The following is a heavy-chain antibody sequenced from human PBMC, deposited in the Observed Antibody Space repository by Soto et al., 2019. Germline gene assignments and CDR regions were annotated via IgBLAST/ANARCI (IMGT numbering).Heavy chain of an antibody. CDR3: ARERNGYNSIFDY. CDR2: ISSTSRYT. J-gene: IGHJ4*02. CDR1: GFTFSDYY. Sequence: QVQLVESGGGLVKPGGSLRLSCADSGFTFSDYYMSWIRQAPGKGLEWVSYISSTSRYTNYADSVKGRFTISRDNAKNSLYLQMNSLRAEDTAVYYCARERNGYNSIFDYWGQGTLVTVSS. D-gene: IGHD5-12*01. V-gene: IGHV3-11*05.